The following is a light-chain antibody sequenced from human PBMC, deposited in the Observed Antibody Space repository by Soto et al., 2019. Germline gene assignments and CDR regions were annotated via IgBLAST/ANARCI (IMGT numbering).Light chain of an antibody. J-gene: IGLJ2*01. V-gene: IGLV1-47*01. CDR3: AAWYDSLE. Sequence: QSALTQPPSASGTPGQRVTISCSESSSNIGSDHVYWYQQLTGAAPKLLIYKNNQRPSGVPDRFSGSKSDTSASLAISGLRSEDEADYYCAAWYDSLEFGGGTQLTVL. CDR1: SSNIGSDH. CDR2: KNN.